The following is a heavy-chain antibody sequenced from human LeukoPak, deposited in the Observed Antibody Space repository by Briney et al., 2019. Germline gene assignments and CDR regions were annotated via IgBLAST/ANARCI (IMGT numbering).Heavy chain of an antibody. J-gene: IGHJ4*02. CDR1: GYTFSSYS. D-gene: IGHD4-17*01. Sequence: GGSLRVSCAASGYTFSSYSMNWVRQAPGKGLEWVSYISSSGSTIYYADSVKGRFTISRDNAKSSLFLQMNSLRPEDTAVYYCARVFIGTLTTGVSYWGQGTLVTVSS. CDR2: ISSSGSTI. V-gene: IGHV3-48*04. CDR3: ARVFIGTLTTGVSY.